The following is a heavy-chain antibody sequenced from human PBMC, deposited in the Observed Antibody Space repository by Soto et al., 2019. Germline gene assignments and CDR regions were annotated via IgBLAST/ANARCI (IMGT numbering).Heavy chain of an antibody. CDR3: AKREGKTYGLLH. Sequence: EVQLVESGGGLVQPGGSLRLSCAASGFSFSSYWIHWVRQAPGKGLVWVSRIKTDGSSTDYADSVKGRFTISRDKAKNTLYLKMNSLSAEDTAVYYCAKREGKTYGLLHWGQGTLVTVSS. V-gene: IGHV3-74*01. J-gene: IGHJ4*02. CDR2: IKTDGSST. D-gene: IGHD3-10*01. CDR1: GFSFSSYW.